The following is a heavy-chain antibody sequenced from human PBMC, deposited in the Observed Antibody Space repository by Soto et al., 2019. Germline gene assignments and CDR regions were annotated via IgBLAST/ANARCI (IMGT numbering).Heavy chain of an antibody. J-gene: IGHJ5*02. CDR3: ARGQRDIVVVPAAIPQNWFDP. CDR1: GGSFSGYY. D-gene: IGHD2-2*01. CDR2: INHSGST. Sequence: SETLSLTCAVYGGSFSGYYWSWIRQPPGKGLEWIGEINHSGSTNYNPSLKSRVTISVDTSKNQFSLKLSLVTAADTAVYYCARGQRDIVVVPAAIPQNWFDPWGQGTLVTVSS. V-gene: IGHV4-34*01.